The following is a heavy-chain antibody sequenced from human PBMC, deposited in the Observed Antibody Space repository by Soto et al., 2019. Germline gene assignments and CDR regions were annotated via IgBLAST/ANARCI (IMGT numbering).Heavy chain of an antibody. CDR2: ISNSGGTM. D-gene: IGHD2-21*01. Sequence: PGGSLRLSCAASGFTLGDYYMSWIRQAPGKGLEWVSYISNSGGTMYYADSVKGRFTISRDNTKNSLYLQMDNLRAEDTAVYYCASDMSNCGFDPWGQGTLVTVSS. CDR3: ASDMSNCGFDP. J-gene: IGHJ5*02. CDR1: GFTLGDYY. V-gene: IGHV3-11*01.